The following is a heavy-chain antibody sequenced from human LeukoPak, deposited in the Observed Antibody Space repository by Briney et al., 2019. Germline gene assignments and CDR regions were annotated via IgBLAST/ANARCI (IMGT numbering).Heavy chain of an antibody. CDR2: MNPNSDHA. CDR3: AIAAAGTSCFDP. V-gene: IGHV1-8*01. D-gene: IGHD6-13*01. CDR1: GYPDSSYD. Sequence: ASVKLSCKASGYPDSSYDTNWGRQAPGQGLEWMGWMNPNSDHAVNAQRFQARVTITMNISISTAYMALSSLRSEDTAVYYCAIAAAGTSCFDPWGQGTLVTVSS. J-gene: IGHJ5*02.